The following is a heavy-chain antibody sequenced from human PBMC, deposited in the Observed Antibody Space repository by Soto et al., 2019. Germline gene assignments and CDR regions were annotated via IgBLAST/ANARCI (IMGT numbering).Heavy chain of an antibody. V-gene: IGHV3-23*01. CDR2: ISASGGTA. CDR1: GFMFSSYA. J-gene: IGHJ5*01. CDR3: AGIACPSGGIGDYNERVSGWIDS. Sequence: GGSLRLSCAASGFMFSSYAMSWVRQAPGKGLEWVSGISASGGTANLADSVEGRCTISRDNSKSTLYLQLNSLRAEDTAVYYCAGIACPSGGIGDYNERVSGWIDSWGQGTLVTVSS. D-gene: IGHD3-22*01.